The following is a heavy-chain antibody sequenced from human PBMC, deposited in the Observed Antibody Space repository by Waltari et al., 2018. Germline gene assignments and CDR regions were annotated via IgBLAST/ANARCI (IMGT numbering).Heavy chain of an antibody. CDR1: GGIFSDYA. V-gene: IGHV1-69*11. J-gene: IGHJ4*02. CDR2: LITFLDTS. CDR3: PVAVSFSSVPDY. Sequence: QVQLLQSGAEVRKPGSSVKVSCKAYGGIFSDYAFTWVRQAPGQGLEWMGILITFLDTSHYVQKLQVRLTITADESTSTAFMELSRLRSDATSLSSFPVAVSFSSVPDYWGQGTLVTVSS. D-gene: IGHD6-6*01.